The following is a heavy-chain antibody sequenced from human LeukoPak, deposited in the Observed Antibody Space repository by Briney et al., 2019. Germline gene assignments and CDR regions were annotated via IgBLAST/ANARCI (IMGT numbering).Heavy chain of an antibody. CDR2: ISISGTTI. V-gene: IGHV3-48*03. J-gene: IGHJ3*02. CDR1: GFTFSDYE. Sequence: GGSLRLSCAASGFTFSDYEMNWVRQAPGKGLEWLSHISISGTTIHYADSVKGRFTISRDNAKNSLYLQMNSLRAEDTAVYYCARRMRTRWLRLHAFDIWGQGTMVTVSS. D-gene: IGHD5-24*01. CDR3: ARRMRTRWLRLHAFDI.